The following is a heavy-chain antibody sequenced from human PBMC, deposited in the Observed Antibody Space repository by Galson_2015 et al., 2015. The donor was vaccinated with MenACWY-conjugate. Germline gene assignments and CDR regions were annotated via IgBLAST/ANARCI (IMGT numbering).Heavy chain of an antibody. CDR1: GFTFSSYA. J-gene: IGHJ4*02. D-gene: IGHD5-12*01. V-gene: IGHV3-23*01. CDR3: AKAPHVNIVATPPDY. Sequence: SLRLSCAASGFTFSSYAMSWVRQAPGKGLEWVSASDSGGSTYYADSVKGRFTISRDNSKNTLYRQMNSLRAEDTAVFYCAKAPHVNIVATPPDYWGQRTLVTVSS. CDR2: SDSGGST.